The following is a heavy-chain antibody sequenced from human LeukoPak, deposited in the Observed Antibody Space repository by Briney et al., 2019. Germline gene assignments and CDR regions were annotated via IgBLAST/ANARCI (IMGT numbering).Heavy chain of an antibody. D-gene: IGHD3-10*01. CDR2: IYYSGST. J-gene: IGHJ3*02. CDR1: GGSISSYY. CDR3: ARGITMVRGVIDAFDI. Sequence: SETLSLTCTVSGGSISSYYWSWIRQPPGKGLEWIGYIYYSGSTNYNPSLKSRVTISVDTSKNQFSLKLISVTAADTAVYYCARGITMVRGVIDAFDIWGQGTMVTVSS. V-gene: IGHV4-59*01.